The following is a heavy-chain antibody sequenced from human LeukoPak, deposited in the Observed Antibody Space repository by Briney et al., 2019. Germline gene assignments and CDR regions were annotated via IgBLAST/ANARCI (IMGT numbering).Heavy chain of an antibody. CDR3: ARGTRLEVVPAAIGGRTHFDY. CDR2: IIPIFGTA. Sequence: ASVKVSCKTSGGTFNTYAFSWVRQAPGQGLEWMGGIIPIFGTANYAQKFQGRVTITADESTSTAYMELSSLRSEDTAVYYCARGTRLEVVPAAIGGRTHFDYWGQGTLVTVSS. D-gene: IGHD2-2*02. V-gene: IGHV1-69*13. J-gene: IGHJ4*02. CDR1: GGTFNTYA.